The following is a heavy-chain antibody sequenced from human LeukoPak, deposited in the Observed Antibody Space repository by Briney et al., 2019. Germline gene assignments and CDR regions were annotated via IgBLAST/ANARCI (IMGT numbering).Heavy chain of an antibody. Sequence: PGGSLRVSCAASGFTFSSYSMNWVRQAPGKGLEWVSSISSSSSYIYYADSVKGRFTISRDNAKTSLYLQMNSLRAEDTAVYYCARRAYCGGDCYYSDAFDIWGQGTMVTVSS. V-gene: IGHV3-21*01. D-gene: IGHD2-21*02. CDR3: ARRAYCGGDCYYSDAFDI. J-gene: IGHJ3*02. CDR2: ISSSSSYI. CDR1: GFTFSSYS.